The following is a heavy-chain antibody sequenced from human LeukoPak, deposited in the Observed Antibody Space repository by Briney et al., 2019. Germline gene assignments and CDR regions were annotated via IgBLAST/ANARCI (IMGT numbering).Heavy chain of an antibody. J-gene: IGHJ6*03. V-gene: IGHV1-69*05. CDR3: AGGYSPGYYYYYMDV. CDR2: IIPIFGTA. Sequence: SVKVSCKASGGTFSGYAISWVRQAPGQGLEWMGGIIPIFGTANYAQKFQGRVTITTDESTSTAYMELSSLRSEDTAVYYCAGGYSPGYYYYYMDVWGKGTTVTVSS. D-gene: IGHD1-26*01. CDR1: GGTFSGYA.